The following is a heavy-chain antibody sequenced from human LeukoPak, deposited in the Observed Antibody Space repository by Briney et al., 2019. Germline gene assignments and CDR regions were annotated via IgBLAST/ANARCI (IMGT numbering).Heavy chain of an antibody. Sequence: SQTLSLTCAISGVSVSTNTAAWNWIRQSPSRGLEWLGRTYYRSKWYTDYAVSVKSRITINPDTSKNQFSLQLNSVTPEDTAVYFCARDGWPAFDYWGQGTLVTVSS. V-gene: IGHV6-1*01. CDR3: ARDGWPAFDY. CDR2: TYYRSKWYT. CDR1: GVSVSTNTAA. D-gene: IGHD2-15*01. J-gene: IGHJ4*02.